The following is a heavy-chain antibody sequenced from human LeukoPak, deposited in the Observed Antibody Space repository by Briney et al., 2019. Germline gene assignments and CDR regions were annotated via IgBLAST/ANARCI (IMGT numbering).Heavy chain of an antibody. V-gene: IGHV1-8*03. CDR1: GYTFTSYD. J-gene: IGHJ3*02. CDR3: ARGLSIIDDAFDI. CDR2: MNPNSGNT. D-gene: IGHD2/OR15-2a*01. Sequence: ASVKVSCKASGYTFTSYDINWVRQATGQGLEWMGWMNPNSGNTGHAQKFQGRVTITRNTSISTAYMELSSLRSEDTAVYYCARGLSIIDDAFDIWGQGTMVTVSS.